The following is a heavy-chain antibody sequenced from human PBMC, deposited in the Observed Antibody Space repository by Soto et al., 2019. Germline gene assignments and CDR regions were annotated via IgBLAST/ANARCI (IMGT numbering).Heavy chain of an antibody. CDR3: ARGAVADRAYFDY. Sequence: QVQLQQWGAGLLKPSETLSLTCAVYGGSFSGYYWSWIRQPPGKGLEWIGEINHSGSTNYNPSLKSRVTISVGTSKNQFSLKLSSVTAADTAVYYCARGAVADRAYFDYWGQGTLVTVSS. CDR2: INHSGST. J-gene: IGHJ4*02. CDR1: GGSFSGYY. V-gene: IGHV4-34*01. D-gene: IGHD2-21*01.